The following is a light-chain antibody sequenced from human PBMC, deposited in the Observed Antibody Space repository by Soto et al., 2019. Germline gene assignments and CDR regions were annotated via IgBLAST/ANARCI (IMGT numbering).Light chain of an antibody. CDR1: SSDIGVYNY. Sequence: QSALTQPASVSGSPGQSITISCTGTSSDIGVYNYVSWYQQHPGKAPKLMLYEVSRRPSGVSNRFSGSKSGNMASLTVSGLQAEDEADDYCSSFRSTNALVVVFGGGTKLTVL. CDR2: EVS. V-gene: IGLV2-14*01. CDR3: SSFRSTNALVVV. J-gene: IGLJ2*01.